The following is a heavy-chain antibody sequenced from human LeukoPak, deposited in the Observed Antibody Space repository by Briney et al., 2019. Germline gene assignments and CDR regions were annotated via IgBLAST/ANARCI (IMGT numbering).Heavy chain of an antibody. V-gene: IGHV1-18*04. D-gene: IGHD1-26*01. CDR2: ISAYNGNT. J-gene: IGHJ6*03. Sequence: ASVKVSCKASGYTFTSYGISWVRQAPGQGLEWMGWISAYNGNTNYAQKLQGRVTMTTDTSTSTAYMELRSLRSDDTAVYYCAKGSGGYYYYYYMDVWGKGTTVTVSS. CDR1: GYTFTSYG. CDR3: AKGSGGYYYYYYMDV.